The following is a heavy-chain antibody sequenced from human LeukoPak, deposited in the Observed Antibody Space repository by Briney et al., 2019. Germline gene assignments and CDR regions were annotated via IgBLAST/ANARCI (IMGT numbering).Heavy chain of an antibody. Sequence: GGSLRLSRAASGVSFSTYAMSCARAPPGLGREWGSALCGSGKTHYPVSVKCRFPISRDNSQNTLFFEMNGLRGVDTGVYYCAKKRDAWWYCDYWAQGTVVSLS. V-gene: IGHV3-23*01. CDR3: AKKRDAWWYCDY. D-gene: IGHD2-8*02. CDR2: LCGSGKT. J-gene: IGHJ4*02. CDR1: GVSFSTYA.